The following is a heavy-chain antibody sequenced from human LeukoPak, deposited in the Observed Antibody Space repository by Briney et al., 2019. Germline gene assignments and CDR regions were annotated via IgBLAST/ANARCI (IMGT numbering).Heavy chain of an antibody. J-gene: IGHJ5*02. CDR3: ARAHYDILTGYYTWWGNWFDP. Sequence: SQTLSLTCTVSGGSISNGSYYWSWIRQPAGKGLEWIGRIYTSGSTNYNPSLKSRVTISVDTSKNQFSLKLSSVTAADTAVYYCARAHYDILTGYYTWWGNWFDPWGQGTLVTVSS. CDR2: IYTSGST. CDR1: GGSISNGSYY. V-gene: IGHV4-61*02. D-gene: IGHD3-9*01.